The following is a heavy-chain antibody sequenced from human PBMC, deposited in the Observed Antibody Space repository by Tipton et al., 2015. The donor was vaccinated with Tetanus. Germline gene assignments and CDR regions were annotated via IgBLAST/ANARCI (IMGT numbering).Heavy chain of an antibody. CDR2: ISNGNT. Sequence: TLSLTCSVSGGSLRSGDHYWSWIRQPAGKGLEWIGHISNGNTDYAPSLKSRLTLSVDTSKNQISLNLRSVTAADAGIYYCARGITDGYNRRFDYWGQGTLVAVSP. CDR3: ARGITDGYNRRFDY. V-gene: IGHV4-61*09. J-gene: IGHJ4*02. D-gene: IGHD5-24*01. CDR1: GGSLRSGDHY.